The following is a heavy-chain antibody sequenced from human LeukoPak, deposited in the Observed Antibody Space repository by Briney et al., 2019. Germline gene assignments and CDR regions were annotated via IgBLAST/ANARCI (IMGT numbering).Heavy chain of an antibody. Sequence: GGSLRLSCTASGFTFRGYWMSWVRQAPGKGLEWVANINQHGSEEYYVDSVKGRFTISRDNAKNSLFLQLSSLRAEDTAIYYCARNVNAFDIWGQGTMVTVSS. CDR1: GFTFRGYW. J-gene: IGHJ3*02. V-gene: IGHV3-7*01. CDR3: ARNVNAFDI. CDR2: INQHGSEE.